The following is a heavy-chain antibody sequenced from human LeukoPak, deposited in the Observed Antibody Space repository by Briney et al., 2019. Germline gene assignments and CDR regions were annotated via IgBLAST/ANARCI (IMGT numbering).Heavy chain of an antibody. CDR2: IHTSGST. CDR1: GGSISSGGYY. J-gene: IGHJ4*02. Sequence: SGTLSLTCTVSGGSISSGGYYWSWIRQPAGRGLEWIGRIHTSGSTSYNPSLKSRVTMSVDTSKNQFSLKLSSVTAADTAVYYCARDKGPRDYWGQGTLVTVSS. CDR3: ARDKGPRDY. V-gene: IGHV4-61*02.